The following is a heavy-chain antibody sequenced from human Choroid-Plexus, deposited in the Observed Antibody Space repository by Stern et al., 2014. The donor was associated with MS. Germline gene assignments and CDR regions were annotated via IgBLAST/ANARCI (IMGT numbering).Heavy chain of an antibody. CDR1: GFTFGSCA. Sequence: VQLVESGGGVVQPGRPLRLSCVASGFTFGSCAMHWVRQAPGKGLDWVGGVSHDGSYKYYADSVKGRFTISRDNSQNTLYMQMSSLRPEDTAVYYCAKDRQYLTYFFDHWGQGSLVTVSS. J-gene: IGHJ5*02. D-gene: IGHD2/OR15-2a*01. CDR2: VSHDGSYK. CDR3: AKDRQYLTYFFDH. V-gene: IGHV3-30*18.